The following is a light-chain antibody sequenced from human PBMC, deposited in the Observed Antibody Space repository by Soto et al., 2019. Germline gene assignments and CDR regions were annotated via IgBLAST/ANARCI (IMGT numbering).Light chain of an antibody. V-gene: IGLV2-11*01. CDR1: SSDIGGYNY. Sequence: QSALTQPRSVSGSPGQSVAISCTGTSSDIGGYNYVSWYQQHPGKAPKLMIFDVSGRPSGVPDRFSGSKSGNTASLTISGLQAEDEADYYCSSYAGSPHVVFGGGTKVTVL. CDR3: SSYAGSPHVV. J-gene: IGLJ2*01. CDR2: DVS.